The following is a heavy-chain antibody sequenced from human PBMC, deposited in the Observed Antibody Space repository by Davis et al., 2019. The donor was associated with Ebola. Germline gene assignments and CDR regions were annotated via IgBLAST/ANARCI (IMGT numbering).Heavy chain of an antibody. CDR3: ARARGYFGSGILGY. Sequence: GEFPKLSCAASGFTFSSYSMNWVRQAPGKGLEWVSSISSSSSYIYYADSVKGRFTISRDNAKNSLYLQMNSLRAEDTAVYYCARARGYFGSGILGYWGQGTLVTVSS. J-gene: IGHJ4*02. D-gene: IGHD3-10*01. CDR1: GFTFSSYS. CDR2: ISSSSSYI. V-gene: IGHV3-21*01.